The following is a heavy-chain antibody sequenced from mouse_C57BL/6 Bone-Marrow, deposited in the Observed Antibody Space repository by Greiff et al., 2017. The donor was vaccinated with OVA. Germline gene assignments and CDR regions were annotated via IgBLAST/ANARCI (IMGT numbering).Heavy chain of an antibody. J-gene: IGHJ3*01. D-gene: IGHD2-1*01. V-gene: IGHV8-8*01. CDR2: IWWDDDK. CDR1: GFSLSTFGMG. Sequence: QVTLKESGPGILQPSQTLSLTCSFSGFSLSTFGMGVGWIRPPSGKGLEWLAHIWWDDDKYYNPALKSRLTISKDTSKNQVFLKIANVDTADTATYYCARAIYYGNPAWFAYWGQGTLVTVSA. CDR3: ARAIYYGNPAWFAY.